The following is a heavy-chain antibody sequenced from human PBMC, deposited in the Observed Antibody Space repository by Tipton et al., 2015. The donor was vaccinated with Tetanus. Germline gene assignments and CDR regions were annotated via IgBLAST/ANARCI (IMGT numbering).Heavy chain of an antibody. D-gene: IGHD3-22*01. V-gene: IGHV1-2*02. Sequence: AEVKKPGASVKVSCTASGYTFTGYYMYWVRQAPGQGLEWVGWIDPNSGDTIYAQNFQGRVTMTRDTSISTVYMELSRLRSDDTAVYYCARDRGDYIYYGMDVWGPGTTVTVSS. CDR3: ARDRGDYIYYGMDV. CDR2: IDPNSGDT. CDR1: GYTFTGYY. J-gene: IGHJ6*02.